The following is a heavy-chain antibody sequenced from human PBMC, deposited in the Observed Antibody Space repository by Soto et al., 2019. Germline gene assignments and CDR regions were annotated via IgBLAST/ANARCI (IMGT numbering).Heavy chain of an antibody. CDR2: ISYDGSNK. J-gene: IGHJ4*02. Sequence: PGGSLRLSCAASGFTFSSYGMHWVRQAPGKGLEWVAVISYDGSNKYYADSVKGRFTISRDNSKNTLYLQMNSLRAEDTAVYYCAKDNGVYSGYDYEGSYFDYWGQGTLVTVSS. D-gene: IGHD5-12*01. CDR3: AKDNGVYSGYDYEGSYFDY. CDR1: GFTFSSYG. V-gene: IGHV3-30*18.